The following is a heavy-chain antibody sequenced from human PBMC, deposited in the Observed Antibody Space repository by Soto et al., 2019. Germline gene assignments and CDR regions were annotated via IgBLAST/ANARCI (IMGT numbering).Heavy chain of an antibody. CDR3: ARDGGRFSGLLLESYLDS. CDR1: GFSFSSNW. V-gene: IGHV3-7*01. Sequence: EVKLVESGGGLVQPGGSLRLSCEGSGFSFSSNWMSWVRQAPGKGLEWVDNITQDGSEKYYVDSVKGRVTISRDNAKNSLYLQMNSLRAEDTAMSYCARDGGRFSGLLLESYLDSWGSGTVVTVSS. J-gene: IGHJ4*02. D-gene: IGHD2-21*01. CDR2: ITQDGSEK.